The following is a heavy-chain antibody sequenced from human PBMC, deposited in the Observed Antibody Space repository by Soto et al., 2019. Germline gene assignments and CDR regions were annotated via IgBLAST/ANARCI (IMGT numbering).Heavy chain of an antibody. J-gene: IGHJ4*02. CDR1: GGSISSYY. CDR3: ARGFTTVTTFDY. CDR2: IYYSGST. Sequence: SETLSLTCTVSGGSISSYYWSWIRQPPGKGLEWIGYIYYSGSTNYNPSLKSRVTISVDTSKNQFSLKLSSVTAADTAVYYCARGFTTVTTFDYWGQGTLVTVSS. V-gene: IGHV4-59*01. D-gene: IGHD4-17*01.